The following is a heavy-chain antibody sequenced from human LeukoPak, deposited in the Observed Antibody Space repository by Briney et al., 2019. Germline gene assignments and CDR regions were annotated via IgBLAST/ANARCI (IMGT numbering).Heavy chain of an antibody. CDR3: TKGGLSWFDP. Sequence: PGGSLRLSCAASGLTFSSYAMSWVRQAPGKGLDWVSAISGSGGSTYYADSVKGRFTISRDNSKNTLYLQMNSLRAEDTAVYYCTKGGLSWFDPWGQGSLVTVSS. CDR1: GLTFSSYA. CDR2: ISGSGGST. J-gene: IGHJ5*02. V-gene: IGHV3-23*01.